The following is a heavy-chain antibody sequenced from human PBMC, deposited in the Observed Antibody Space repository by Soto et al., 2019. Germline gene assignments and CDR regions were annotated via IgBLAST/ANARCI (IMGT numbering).Heavy chain of an antibody. CDR3: ARVAGEDYYYYYYMDV. J-gene: IGHJ6*03. CDR1: GGSISSGGYY. Sequence: SETLSLTCTVSGGSISSGGYYWSWIRQHPGKGLEWIGYIYYSGSTYYNPSLKSGVTISVDTSKNQFSLKLSSVTAADTAVYYCARVAGEDYYYYYYMDVWGKGTTVTVSS. V-gene: IGHV4-31*03. CDR2: IYYSGST. D-gene: IGHD3-16*01.